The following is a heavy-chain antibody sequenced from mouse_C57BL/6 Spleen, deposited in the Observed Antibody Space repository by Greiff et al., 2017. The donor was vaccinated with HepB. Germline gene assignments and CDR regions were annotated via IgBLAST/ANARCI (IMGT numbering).Heavy chain of an antibody. Sequence: QVQLQQPGAELVRPGTSVKLSCKASGYTFTSYWMHWVKQRPGQGLEWIGVIDPSDSYTNYNQKFKGKATLTVDTSSSTAYMQLSSLTSEDSAVYYCARSAGSSGYGAWFAYWGQGTLVTVSA. V-gene: IGHV1-59*01. J-gene: IGHJ3*01. CDR2: IDPSDSYT. D-gene: IGHD3-2*02. CDR1: GYTFTSYW. CDR3: ARSAGSSGYGAWFAY.